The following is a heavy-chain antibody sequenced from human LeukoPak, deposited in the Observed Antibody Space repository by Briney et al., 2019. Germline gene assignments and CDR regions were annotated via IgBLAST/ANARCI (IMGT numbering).Heavy chain of an antibody. CDR3: ARGLGYSSSLLPGGY. CDR2: INHSGST. Sequence: SETLSLTCAVYGGSFSGYYWSWIRQPPGKGLEWIGEINHSGSTNYNPSLKSRVTKSVDTSMNQFSLKLSSVTAADAAVYYCARGLGYSSSLLPGGYWGQGTLVTVSS. J-gene: IGHJ4*02. V-gene: IGHV4-34*01. CDR1: GGSFSGYY. D-gene: IGHD6-6*01.